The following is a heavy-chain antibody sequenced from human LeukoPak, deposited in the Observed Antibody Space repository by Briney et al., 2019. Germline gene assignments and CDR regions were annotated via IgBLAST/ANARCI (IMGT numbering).Heavy chain of an antibody. CDR3: ASEQVVGTYYFDY. D-gene: IGHD6-6*01. J-gene: IGHJ4*02. Sequence: ASVKVSCMASGYTFTSYYMHWVRQAPGQGLEWMGMISPSGGSTSYAQKFQGRVTMTRDTSASTVYMELSSLRSDDTAVYYCASEQVVGTYYFDYWGQGTLVTVSS. CDR2: ISPSGGST. V-gene: IGHV1-46*01. CDR1: GYTFTSYY.